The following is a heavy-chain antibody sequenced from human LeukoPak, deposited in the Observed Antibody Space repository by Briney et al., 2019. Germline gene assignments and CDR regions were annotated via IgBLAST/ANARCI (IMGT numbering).Heavy chain of an antibody. CDR1: GGSISSSGYY. Sequence: SETLSLTCTVSGGSISSSGYYWGWIRQPPGKGLEWIGSMYYSGSTYYNPSLKSRVTISVDTSKNQFSLKLSSVTAADTAVYYCARVPVGATDYYYYMDVWGKGTTVTVSS. D-gene: IGHD1-26*01. J-gene: IGHJ6*03. CDR3: ARVPVGATDYYYYMDV. CDR2: MYYSGST. V-gene: IGHV4-39*07.